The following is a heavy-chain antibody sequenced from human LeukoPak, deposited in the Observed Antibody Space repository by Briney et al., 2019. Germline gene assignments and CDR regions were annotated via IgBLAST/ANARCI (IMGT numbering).Heavy chain of an antibody. CDR2: INHSGST. Sequence: SETLSLTCAVYVGSFSGYYWRWIRQPPGKGLEWIGEINHSGSTNYNPSLKSRVTISVDTSKNQFSLKLNSVTAADTAVYYCARGRNDYVWGSYRYSPFDYRGQGTLVTVSS. CDR1: VGSFSGYY. J-gene: IGHJ4*02. D-gene: IGHD3-16*02. V-gene: IGHV4-34*01. CDR3: ARGRNDYVWGSYRYSPFDY.